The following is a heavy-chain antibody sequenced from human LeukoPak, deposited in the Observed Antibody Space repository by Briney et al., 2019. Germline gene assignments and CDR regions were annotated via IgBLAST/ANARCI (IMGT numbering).Heavy chain of an antibody. CDR1: GGSISSYY. D-gene: IGHD3-10*01. CDR3: ARDYGSGSYYNRDAFDI. V-gene: IGHV4-59*01. CDR2: IYYSGST. J-gene: IGHJ3*02. Sequence: SETLSLTCTVSGGSISSYYWSWIQQPPGKGLEWIGYIYYSGSTNYNPSLKSRVTISVDTSKNQFSLKLSSVTAADTAVYYCARDYGSGSYYNRDAFDIWGQGTMVTVSS.